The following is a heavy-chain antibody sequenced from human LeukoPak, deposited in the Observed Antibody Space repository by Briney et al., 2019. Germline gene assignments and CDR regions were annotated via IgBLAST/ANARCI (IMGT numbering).Heavy chain of an antibody. CDR2: ISGSGGST. D-gene: IGHD6-13*01. V-gene: IGHV3-23*01. CDR3: AKDRYSSSWYLDY. CDR1: GFTFSSYA. J-gene: IGHJ4*02. Sequence: GGSLRLSCAASGFTFSSYAMNWVRQAPGKGLEWVSAISGSGGSTYYADSVKGRFTISRDNSKNTLYLQMNSLRAEDTAVYYCAKDRYSSSWYLDYWGQGTLVTVSS.